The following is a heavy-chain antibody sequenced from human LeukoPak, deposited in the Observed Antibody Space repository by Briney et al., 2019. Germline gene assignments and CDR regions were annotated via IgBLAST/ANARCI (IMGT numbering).Heavy chain of an antibody. CDR1: GFTFSSYS. CDR3: ARDYDILTGYHWFDY. CDR2: ISSSSSYI. J-gene: IGHJ4*02. Sequence: GGSLRLSCAASGFTFSSYSMNWVRQAPGKGLEWVSSISSSSSYIYYADSVKGRFTISRDNAKNSLYLQMNSLRAEDTAVYYCARDYDILTGYHWFDYWGQGTLVTVSS. V-gene: IGHV3-21*01. D-gene: IGHD3-9*01.